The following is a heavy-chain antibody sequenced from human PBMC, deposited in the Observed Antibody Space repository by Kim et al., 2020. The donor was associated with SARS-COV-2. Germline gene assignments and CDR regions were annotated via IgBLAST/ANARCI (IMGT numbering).Heavy chain of an antibody. V-gene: IGHV3-9*01. CDR3: AKDWFPSSRGFDY. J-gene: IGHJ4*02. D-gene: IGHD3-10*01. Sequence: GYADSVKGRLTISGDNAKNSLYLQMNSLRAEDTALYYCAKDWFPSSRGFDYWGQGTLVTVSS.